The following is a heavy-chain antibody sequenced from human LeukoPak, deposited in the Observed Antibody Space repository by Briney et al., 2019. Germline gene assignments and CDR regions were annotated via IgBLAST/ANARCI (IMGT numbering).Heavy chain of an antibody. CDR3: AKAPRYSSSSGYYYGSGSLDY. Sequence: PGGSLRLSCAASGFTFSSYEMNWVRQAPGKGLEWVSAISGSGGSTYYADSVKGRFTISRDNSKNTLYLQMNSLRAEGTAVYYCAKAPRYSSSSGYYYGSGSLDYWGQGTLVTVSS. CDR1: GFTFSSYE. J-gene: IGHJ4*02. CDR2: ISGSGGST. V-gene: IGHV3-23*01. D-gene: IGHD3-10*01.